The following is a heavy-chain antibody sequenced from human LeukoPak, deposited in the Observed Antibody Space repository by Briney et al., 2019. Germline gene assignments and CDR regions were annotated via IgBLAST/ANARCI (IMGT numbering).Heavy chain of an antibody. Sequence: ASVKVSCKASGYTFTTYDINWVRQAPGQGLEWMGYINTNSGNTGYARKFQGRVTITRTTSISTVCMELRSLRYEDTAVYYCARRSGSGRNPFHIWGHGTLVTVSS. D-gene: IGHD3-10*01. CDR2: INTNSGNT. CDR1: GYTFTTYD. V-gene: IGHV1-8*03. J-gene: IGHJ3*02. CDR3: ARRSGSGRNPFHI.